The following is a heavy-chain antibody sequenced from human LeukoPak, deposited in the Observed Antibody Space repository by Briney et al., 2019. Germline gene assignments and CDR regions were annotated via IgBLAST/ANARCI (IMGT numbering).Heavy chain of an antibody. D-gene: IGHD1-26*01. J-gene: IGHJ4*02. V-gene: IGHV3-74*01. Sequence: SGGSLRLSCAASGFTFSSYSMNWVRQAPGKGLEWVSRINSDGSSTSYADSVKGRFTISRDNAKNTLYLQMNSLRAEDTAVYYCARDHVGATTGLDYWGQGTLVTVSS. CDR1: GFTFSSYS. CDR3: ARDHVGATTGLDY. CDR2: INSDGSST.